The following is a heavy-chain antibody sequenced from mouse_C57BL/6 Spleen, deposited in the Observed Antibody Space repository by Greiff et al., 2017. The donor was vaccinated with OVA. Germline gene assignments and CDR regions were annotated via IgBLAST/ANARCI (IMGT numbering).Heavy chain of an antibody. J-gene: IGHJ4*01. Sequence: VQLKQSGPELVKPGASVKISCKASGYSFTGYYMNWVKQSPEKSLEWIGEINPSTGGTTYNQKFKAKATLTVDKSSSTAYMQLKSLTSEDSAVYYCARHYYGSAMDYWGQGTSVTVSS. CDR2: INPSTGGT. V-gene: IGHV1-42*01. CDR1: GYSFTGYY. D-gene: IGHD1-1*01. CDR3: ARHYYGSAMDY.